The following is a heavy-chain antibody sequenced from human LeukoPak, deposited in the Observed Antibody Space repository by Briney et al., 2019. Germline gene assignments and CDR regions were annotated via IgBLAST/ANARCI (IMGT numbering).Heavy chain of an antibody. D-gene: IGHD3-9*01. V-gene: IGHV3-9*01. J-gene: IGHJ1*01. CDR2: ISWNSGSI. Sequence: GGSLRLPCAASGFTFDDYAMHWVRQAPGKGLEWVSGISWNSGSIGYADSVKGRFTISRDNAKNSLYLQMNSLRAEDTAVYYCARDHEAAYYDILTGHRGAEYFQHWGQGTLVTVSS. CDR1: GFTFDDYA. CDR3: ARDHEAAYYDILTGHRGAEYFQH.